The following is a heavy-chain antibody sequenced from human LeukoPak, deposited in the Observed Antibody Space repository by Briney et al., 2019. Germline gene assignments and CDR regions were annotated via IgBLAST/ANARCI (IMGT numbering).Heavy chain of an antibody. D-gene: IGHD3-10*01. V-gene: IGHV4-39*07. J-gene: IGHJ5*02. Sequence: SETLSPTCTLSGGSTSNTFYYWSWIRHPPGKGLEWIGEINHSGNTNYNPSLKSRVTISEATSKTQFSLKPRYVTAPDRAVYYCASIHGSGSPRVNAEVRNWFDPWGQGSLVTVPS. CDR1: GGSTSNTFYY. CDR3: ASIHGSGSPRVNAEVRNWFDP. CDR2: INHSGNT.